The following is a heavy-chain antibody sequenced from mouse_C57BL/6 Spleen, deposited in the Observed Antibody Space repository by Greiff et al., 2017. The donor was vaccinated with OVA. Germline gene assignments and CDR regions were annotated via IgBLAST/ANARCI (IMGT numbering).Heavy chain of an antibody. V-gene: IGHV5-17*01. CDR1: GFTFSDYG. D-gene: IGHD1-1*01. J-gene: IGHJ1*03. Sequence: DVKLVESGGGLVKPGGSLKLSCAASGFTFSDYGMHWVRQAPEKGLEWVAYISSGSSTLYSADTVKGRFTISRDNAKNTLFLQMTSLRSEDTAMYYCARGATVVVSYWYFDVWGTGTTVTVSS. CDR2: ISSGSSTL. CDR3: ARGATVVVSYWYFDV.